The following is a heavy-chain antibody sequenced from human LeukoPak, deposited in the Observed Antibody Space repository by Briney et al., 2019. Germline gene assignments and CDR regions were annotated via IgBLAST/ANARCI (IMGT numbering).Heavy chain of an antibody. CDR3: ASGYCSSTGCLYYYYYGMDV. D-gene: IGHD2-2*01. CDR2: ISGSGGST. Sequence: GGSLRLSCAASGFTFSSYAMSWVRQAPGKGLEWVSAISGSGGSTYYADSVKGRFTISRDNSKNTLYLQMNSLRAEDTAVYYCASGYCSSTGCLYYYYYGMDVWGQGTTVTVSS. V-gene: IGHV3-23*01. CDR1: GFTFSSYA. J-gene: IGHJ6*02.